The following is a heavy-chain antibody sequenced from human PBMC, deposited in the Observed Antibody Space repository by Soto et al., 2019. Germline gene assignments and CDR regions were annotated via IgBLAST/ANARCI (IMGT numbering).Heavy chain of an antibody. J-gene: IGHJ4*02. CDR3: AKDQYGDYVGYFDY. CDR2: ISGSGGST. V-gene: IGHV3-23*01. Sequence: GGSLRLSCAASGFTFSSYAMSWVRQAPGKGLELVSAISGSGGSTYYADSVKGRFTISRDNSKNTLYLQMNSLRAEDTAVYYCAKDQYGDYVGYFDYWGQGTLVTVSS. CDR1: GFTFSSYA. D-gene: IGHD4-17*01.